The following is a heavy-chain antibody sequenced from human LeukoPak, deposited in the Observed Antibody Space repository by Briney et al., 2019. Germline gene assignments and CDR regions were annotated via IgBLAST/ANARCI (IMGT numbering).Heavy chain of an antibody. V-gene: IGHV1-2*02. CDR1: GYTFTGYY. CDR3: ARGVRVVDVSGSYEN. Sequence: ASVKVSCTASGYTFTGYYMNWVRQAPGQGLGWMVWINPNSGGTNYAQKFQGRVTMVSDTSISTAYMELSRLRSDDTAVYYCARGVRVVDVSGSYENWGRGTLVTVSS. D-gene: IGHD1-26*01. CDR2: INPNSGGT. J-gene: IGHJ4*02.